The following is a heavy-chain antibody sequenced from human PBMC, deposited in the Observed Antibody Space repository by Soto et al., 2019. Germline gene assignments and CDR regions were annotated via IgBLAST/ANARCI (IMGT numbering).Heavy chain of an antibody. V-gene: IGHV3-23*01. CDR1: GFTFSSYA. J-gene: IGHJ4*02. Sequence: GSLRLSCAASGFTFSSYAMSWVRQAPGKGLEWVSAISGSGGSTYYADSVKGRFTISRDNSKNTLYLQMNSLRAEDTAVYYCAKGQYYGSGSYYPRTFDYWGQGTLVTVSS. CDR3: AKGQYYGSGSYYPRTFDY. D-gene: IGHD3-10*01. CDR2: ISGSGGST.